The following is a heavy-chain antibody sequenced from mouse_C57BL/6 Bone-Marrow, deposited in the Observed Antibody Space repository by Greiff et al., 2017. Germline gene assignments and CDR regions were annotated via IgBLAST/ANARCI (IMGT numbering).Heavy chain of an antibody. V-gene: IGHV5-6*01. Sequence: EVQLVESGGDLVKPGGSLKLSCAASGFTFSSYGMSWVRQTPDKRLEWVATISSGGSYTYYPDSVQGRFTISRDNAKNTLYLQMSSLKSEDTAMYYCARHKSFYWYFDVWGTGTTVTVSS. CDR2: ISSGGSYT. CDR1: GFTFSSYG. CDR3: ARHKSFYWYFDV. J-gene: IGHJ1*03. D-gene: IGHD1-3*01.